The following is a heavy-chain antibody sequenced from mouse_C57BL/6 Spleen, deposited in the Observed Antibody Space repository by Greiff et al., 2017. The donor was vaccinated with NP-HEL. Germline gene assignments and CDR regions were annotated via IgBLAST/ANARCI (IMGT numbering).Heavy chain of an antibody. V-gene: IGHV6-3*01. CDR3: SRPQGYFDV. CDR1: GFTFSNYW. J-gene: IGHJ1*03. Sequence: EVQGVESGGGLVQPGGSMKLSCVASGFTFSNYWMNWVRQSPEKGLEWVAQIRLKSDNYATHYAESVKGRFTISRDDSKSSVYLQMNNLRAEDTGIYYCSRPQGYFDVWGTGTTVTVSS. CDR2: IRLKSDNYAT. D-gene: IGHD3-1*01.